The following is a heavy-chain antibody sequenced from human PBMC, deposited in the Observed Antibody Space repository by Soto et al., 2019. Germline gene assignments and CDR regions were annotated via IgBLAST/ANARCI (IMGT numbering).Heavy chain of an antibody. J-gene: IGHJ4*02. CDR1: GFTVSSKY. Sequence: EVPLVESGGGLIQPGGSLRLSCAASGFTVSSKYMTWVRQAPGTGLEWVSVIYGGGTTYYADSVKGRFTISRDNSKNALYLQVTSLRAVDTAVYYWVQITGWPGCAFGGQGPLVPVSS. V-gene: IGHV3-53*01. D-gene: IGHD6-19*01. CDR3: VQITGWPGCAF. CDR2: IYGGGTT.